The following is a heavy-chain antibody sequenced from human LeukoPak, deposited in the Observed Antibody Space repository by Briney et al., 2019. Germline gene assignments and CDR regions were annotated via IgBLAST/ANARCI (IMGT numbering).Heavy chain of an antibody. J-gene: IGHJ3*02. V-gene: IGHV5-51*01. Sequence: GESLKISCKGSGYSFTSYWIGWVRQMPGKGLEWMGIIYPGDSDTRYSPSFQGQVTISADKSISTAYLQWSSLKASDTAMYYCARQYYDSSGYVPPHSAFDIWGQGTMVTVSS. D-gene: IGHD3-22*01. CDR1: GYSFTSYW. CDR2: IYPGDSDT. CDR3: ARQYYDSSGYVPPHSAFDI.